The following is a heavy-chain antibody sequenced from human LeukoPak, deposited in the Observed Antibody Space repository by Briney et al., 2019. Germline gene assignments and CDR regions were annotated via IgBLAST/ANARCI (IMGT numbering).Heavy chain of an antibody. CDR3: ARVKRPVAGGSYYYYMDV. V-gene: IGHV4-34*01. Sequence: SETLSLTCAVYGGSFSGYYWSWIRQPPGKGLEWIGEINHSGNTNSNPSLKSRVTMSVDTSKNQFSLKLSSVTAADTAVYYCARVKRPVAGGSYYYYMDVWGKGITVTVSS. D-gene: IGHD6-19*01. CDR2: INHSGNT. CDR1: GGSFSGYY. J-gene: IGHJ6*03.